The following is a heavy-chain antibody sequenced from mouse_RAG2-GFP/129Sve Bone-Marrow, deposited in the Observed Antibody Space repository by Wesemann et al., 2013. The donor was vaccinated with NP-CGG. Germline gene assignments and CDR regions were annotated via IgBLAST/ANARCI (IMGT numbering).Heavy chain of an antibody. CDR2: INPSNGGT. CDR1: GYTFTSYY. D-gene: IGHD4-1*01. Sequence: AELVKPGASVKLSCKASGYTFTSYYMYWVKQRPGQGLEWIGEINPSNGGTNFNEKFQSKATLTVDKSSSTAYMQLSSLTSEDSAVYYCTINWDYAMDYWGQGTSVTVSS. J-gene: IGHJ4*01. V-gene: IGHV1S16*01. CDR3: TINWDYAMDY.